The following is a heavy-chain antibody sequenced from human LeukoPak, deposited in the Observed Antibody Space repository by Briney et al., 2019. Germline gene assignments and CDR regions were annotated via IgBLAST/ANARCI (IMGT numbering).Heavy chain of an antibody. Sequence: GGSLRLSCAASGFTFYIYAMSWVRQAPGKGLEWISGISKSGDNTQYADSVKGRFTISRDNSKNTLYLQMHSLRAEDTAVYYCAKDREYQLLVSPAHYYGMDVWGQGTTVTVSS. CDR1: GFTFYIYA. CDR2: ISKSGDNT. V-gene: IGHV3-23*01. D-gene: IGHD2-2*01. CDR3: AKDREYQLLVSPAHYYGMDV. J-gene: IGHJ6*02.